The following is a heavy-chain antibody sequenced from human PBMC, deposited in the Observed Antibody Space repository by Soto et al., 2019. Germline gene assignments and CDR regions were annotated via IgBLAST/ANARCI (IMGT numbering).Heavy chain of an antibody. D-gene: IGHD2-2*01. CDR1: GGSFSGYY. V-gene: IGHV4-34*01. Sequence: QVQLQQWGAGLLKPSETLSLTCAVYGGSFSGYYWSWIRQPPGKGLEWIGEINHSGSTNYNPSLKSRITISEDTSKNHFSLKLSSVTAADTAVYYCARGNGQYCSSTSCYWRYYYGMDVWGQGTTVTVSS. J-gene: IGHJ6*02. CDR3: ARGNGQYCSSTSCYWRYYYGMDV. CDR2: INHSGST.